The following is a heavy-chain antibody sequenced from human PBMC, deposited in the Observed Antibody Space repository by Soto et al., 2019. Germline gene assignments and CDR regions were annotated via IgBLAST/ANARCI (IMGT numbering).Heavy chain of an antibody. CDR1: GGSFSGYY. J-gene: IGHJ4*02. Sequence: QVQLQQWGAGLLKPSETLSLTCAVYGGSFSGYYWNWIRQPPGKGLEWIGEINHSGSTYYNPSLKTLVAISADSSKNHLSLKLSSVTAAVTAVYYSVRGWGRIFDYWGQGTLVTVSS. CDR3: VRGWGRIFDY. CDR2: INHSGST. D-gene: IGHD7-27*01. V-gene: IGHV4-34*01.